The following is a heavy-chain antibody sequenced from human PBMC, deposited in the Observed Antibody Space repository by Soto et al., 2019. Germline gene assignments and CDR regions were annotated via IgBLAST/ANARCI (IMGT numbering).Heavy chain of an antibody. CDR2: VHSSGTT. D-gene: IGHD6-19*01. CDR3: ARHGYSSYWYGSWDN. V-gene: IGHV4-59*08. CDR1: GGSISRIY. Sequence: QVQLQESGPGLVKPSETLSLTCRVSGGSISRIYWSWIRQPPGKELEWIGYVHSSGTTNYNPSLKSRATISVGTAKNQFALRLSSVTAADTAVYFCARHGYSSYWYGSWDNWGQGILVTVSS. J-gene: IGHJ4*02.